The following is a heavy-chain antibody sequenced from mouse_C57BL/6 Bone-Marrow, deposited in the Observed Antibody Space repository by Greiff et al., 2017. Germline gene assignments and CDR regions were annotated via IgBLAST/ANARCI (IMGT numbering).Heavy chain of an antibody. CDR1: GYTFTSYW. CDR3: ARGGYYYGSSPGYWYVDV. Sequence: QVQLQQPGAELVRPGSSVKLSCKASGYTFTSYWMDWVKQRPGQGLEWIGNIYPSDSETHYNQKFKDKATLTVDKSSSTAYMQLSRLTSEDSAVYYGARGGYYYGSSPGYWYVDVWGTGTTVTVSS. J-gene: IGHJ1*03. V-gene: IGHV1-61*01. D-gene: IGHD1-1*01. CDR2: IYPSDSET.